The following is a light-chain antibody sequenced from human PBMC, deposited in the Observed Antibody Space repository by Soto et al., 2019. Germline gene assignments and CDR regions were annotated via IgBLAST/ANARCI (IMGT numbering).Light chain of an antibody. J-gene: IGLJ1*01. CDR3: GSYTSSNTDV. CDR2: DVS. Sequence: QSALTQPASVSGSPGQSITISCTGTTSDVGDYNYVSWYQQHPGKAPQLMIYDVSNRPSGVSNRFSASKSGNTASLTISGLQAEDEADYYCGSYTSSNTDVFGTGTKLTVL. V-gene: IGLV2-14*03. CDR1: TSDVGDYNY.